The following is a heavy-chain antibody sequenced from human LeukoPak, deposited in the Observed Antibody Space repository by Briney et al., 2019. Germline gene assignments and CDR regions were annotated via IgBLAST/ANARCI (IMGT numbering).Heavy chain of an antibody. CDR2: VSPYNGNT. D-gene: IGHD3-10*01. CDR1: GYTFTDYD. J-gene: IGHJ4*02. V-gene: IGHV1-18*01. CDR3: ARNGRVRRVVKDLFEY. Sequence: ASVRVSCKTSGYTFTDYDITWVRQAPGRGLEWMGGVSPYNGNTYYSQRFQDRVTITKDTSTGTAYMDLRNLRTDDTAMYYCARNGRVRRVVKDLFEYWGQGTLVAVSS.